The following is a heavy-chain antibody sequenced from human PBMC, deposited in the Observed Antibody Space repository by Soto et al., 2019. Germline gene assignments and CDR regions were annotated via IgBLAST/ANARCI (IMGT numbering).Heavy chain of an antibody. V-gene: IGHV1-69*06. CDR2: IIPIFGTA. Sequence: QVQLVQSGAEVKKPGSSVKVSCKASGGTFSSYAISWVRQAPGQGLEWMGGIIPIFGTANYAQKFQGRVTITADKSTSTAYMELSSLRSEDTAVYYCARGPFMGYYYDSSGYQDFREYWGQGTLVTVSS. D-gene: IGHD3-22*01. J-gene: IGHJ4*02. CDR3: ARGPFMGYYYDSSGYQDFREY. CDR1: GGTFSSYA.